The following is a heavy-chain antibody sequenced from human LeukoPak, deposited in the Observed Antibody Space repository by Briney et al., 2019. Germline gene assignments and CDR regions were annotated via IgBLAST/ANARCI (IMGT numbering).Heavy chain of an antibody. D-gene: IGHD5-24*01. CDR1: GFTFSSYW. CDR2: IKQDGSEI. Sequence: GGSLRLSCAASGFTFSSYWMSWVRQAPGKGLEGVANIKQDGSEIYYVDSVKGRFTISRDNAKNSLYLQMNSLRAEDTAVYYCARALWGRWLQFDYWGQGTLVTVSS. J-gene: IGHJ4*02. V-gene: IGHV3-7*01. CDR3: ARALWGRWLQFDY.